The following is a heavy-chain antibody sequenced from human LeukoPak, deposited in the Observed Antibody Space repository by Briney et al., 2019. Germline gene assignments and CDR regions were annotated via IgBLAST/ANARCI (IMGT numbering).Heavy chain of an antibody. CDR2: ISAYNGNT. V-gene: IGHV1-18*04. Sequence: ASVKVSCKASGYTFTSYGISWVRQAPGQGLEWMGWISAYNGNTNHAQKLQGRVTMTTDTSTSTAYMELRSLRSDDTAVYYCARTKPRGWDIAVADDFDYWGQGTLVTVSS. J-gene: IGHJ4*02. D-gene: IGHD6-19*01. CDR3: ARTKPRGWDIAVADDFDY. CDR1: GYTFTSYG.